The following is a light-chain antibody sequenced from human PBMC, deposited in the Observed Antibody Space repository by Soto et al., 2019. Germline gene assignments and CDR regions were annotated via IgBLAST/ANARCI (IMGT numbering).Light chain of an antibody. CDR1: NIGAGYE. V-gene: IGLV1-40*01. CDR3: QSYDSSLSGYV. Sequence: NIGAGYEAHWYQQVPGTAPKLLIYENNNRPSGVPDRFSGSKSGTSASLAITGLQAEDEAEYYCQSYDSSLSGYVFGTGTKLTVL. J-gene: IGLJ1*01. CDR2: ENN.